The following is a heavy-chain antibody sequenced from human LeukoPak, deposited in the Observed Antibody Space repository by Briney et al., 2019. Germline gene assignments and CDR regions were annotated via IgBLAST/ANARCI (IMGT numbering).Heavy chain of an antibody. V-gene: IGHV1-2*02. Sequence: ASVKLSCKASGYTFTGYYMHWVQQAPGQGLEWMGWINPNSGGTNYAQKFQGRVTMTRDTSISTAYMELSRLRSDDTAVYYCARDKGIAGGNWFDPWGQGTLVTVSS. D-gene: IGHD6-13*01. CDR2: INPNSGGT. CDR1: GYTFTGYY. J-gene: IGHJ5*02. CDR3: ARDKGIAGGNWFDP.